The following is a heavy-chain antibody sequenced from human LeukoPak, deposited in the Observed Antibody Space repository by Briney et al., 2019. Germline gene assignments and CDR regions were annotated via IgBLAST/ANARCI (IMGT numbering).Heavy chain of an antibody. CDR3: ARGMVRGVIINNWFDP. Sequence: SQTLSLTCTVSGGSISSGGYYWGWIRQHPGKGLEWIGYIYYSGSTYYNPSLKSRVTISVDTSKNQFSLKLSSVTAADTAVYYCARGMVRGVIINNWFDPWGQGTLVTVSP. CDR1: GGSISSGGYY. V-gene: IGHV4-31*03. CDR2: IYYSGST. J-gene: IGHJ5*02. D-gene: IGHD3-10*01.